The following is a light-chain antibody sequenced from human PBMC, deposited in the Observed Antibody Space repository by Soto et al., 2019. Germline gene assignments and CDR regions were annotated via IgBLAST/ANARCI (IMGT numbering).Light chain of an antibody. V-gene: IGKV3-11*01. Sequence: EIVLTQSPATLSLSPGERATLSCRASQSVSSYLAWYQQKPGQAPRLLIYDASNRGTGIPARFSGSGSGTDFPLTISRLEPEDFAVYYCQQRSNWPPYTFGQGTKLEIK. CDR2: DAS. CDR1: QSVSSY. CDR3: QQRSNWPPYT. J-gene: IGKJ2*01.